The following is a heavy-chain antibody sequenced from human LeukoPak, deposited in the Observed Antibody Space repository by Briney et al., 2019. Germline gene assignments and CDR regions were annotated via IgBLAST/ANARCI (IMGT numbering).Heavy chain of an antibody. D-gene: IGHD6-13*01. CDR1: GGSISSYY. V-gene: IGHV4-59*01. Sequence: LETLSLTCTVSGGSISSYYWSWIRQPPGKGLEWIGYVYYSGSTNYNPSLKSRVTISVDTSKNQFSLKLSSVTAADTAVYYCARDNHSRGFDPWGQGTLVTVSS. J-gene: IGHJ5*02. CDR2: VYYSGST. CDR3: ARDNHSRGFDP.